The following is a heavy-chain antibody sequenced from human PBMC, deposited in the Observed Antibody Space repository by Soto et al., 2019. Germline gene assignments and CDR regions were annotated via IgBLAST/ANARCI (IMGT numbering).Heavy chain of an antibody. V-gene: IGHV3-48*03. Sequence: EVQLVESGGGLVQPGGSLRLSCAASGFTFSSYEMNWVRQAPGKGLEWVSYISSSGSTIYYADSVKGRFTISRDNAKNSLYLQMTSLRAEDTAVYYCATFYQKRWLQLDYYYYGMDVWGQGTTVTVSS. J-gene: IGHJ6*02. CDR2: ISSSGSTI. CDR3: ATFYQKRWLQLDYYYYGMDV. CDR1: GFTFSSYE. D-gene: IGHD1-1*01.